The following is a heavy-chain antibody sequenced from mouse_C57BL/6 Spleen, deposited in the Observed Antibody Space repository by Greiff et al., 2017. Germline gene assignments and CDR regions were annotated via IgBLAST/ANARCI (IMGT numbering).Heavy chain of an antibody. CDR2: IYPSDSET. V-gene: IGHV1-61*01. Sequence: QVQLQQSGAELVRPGSSVKLSCKASGYTFTSYWMDWVKQRPGQGLEWIGNIYPSDSETHYNQKFKDKATLTVDKSSSTAYMQLSSLTSEDSAVYYCAREGVTTGYYAMDYWGQGTSVTVSS. D-gene: IGHD2-2*01. CDR3: AREGVTTGYYAMDY. CDR1: GYTFTSYW. J-gene: IGHJ4*01.